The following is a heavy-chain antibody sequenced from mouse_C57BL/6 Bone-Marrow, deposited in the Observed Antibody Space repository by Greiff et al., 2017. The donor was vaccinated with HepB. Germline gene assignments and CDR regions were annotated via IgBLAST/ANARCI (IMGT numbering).Heavy chain of an antibody. V-gene: IGHV6-3*01. D-gene: IGHD2-2*01. CDR3: TGEVTTSWFAY. CDR2: IRLKSDNYAT. CDR1: GFTFSNYW. Sequence: EVKLMESGGGLVQPGGSMKLSCVASGFTFSNYWMNWVRQSPEKGLEWVAQIRLKSDNYATHYAESVKGRFTISRDDSKSSVYLQMNNLRAEDTGIYYCTGEVTTSWFAYWGQGTLVTVSA. J-gene: IGHJ3*01.